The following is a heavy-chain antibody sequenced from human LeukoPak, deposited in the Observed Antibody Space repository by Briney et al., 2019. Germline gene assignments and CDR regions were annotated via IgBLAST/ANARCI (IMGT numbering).Heavy chain of an antibody. V-gene: IGHV3-11*06. CDR2: ISSSSSYT. CDR3: ARLDSGRGYFDY. CDR1: GFTFSDYY. Sequence: PGGSLRLSCAASGFTFSDYYMSWIRQAPGKGLEWVSYISSSSSYTNYADSVKGRFTISRDNAKNSLYLQVNSLRAEDTAVYYCARLDSGRGYFDYWGQGTLVTVSS. D-gene: IGHD6-25*01. J-gene: IGHJ4*02.